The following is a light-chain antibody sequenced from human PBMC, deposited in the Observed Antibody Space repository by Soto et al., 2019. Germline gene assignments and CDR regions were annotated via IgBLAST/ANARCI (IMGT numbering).Light chain of an antibody. V-gene: IGKV3-20*01. Sequence: IVLPQLPGTLSLSPGERATLSCRVSQSVSSSYLAWYQQKPGQAPRLLIYGASSRATGIPDRFSCSGSGTDFTLTISRLEPEDFAVYYCQQYGSSPPWSFGQGTKVDIK. J-gene: IGKJ1*01. CDR1: QSVSSSY. CDR3: QQYGSSPPWS. CDR2: GAS.